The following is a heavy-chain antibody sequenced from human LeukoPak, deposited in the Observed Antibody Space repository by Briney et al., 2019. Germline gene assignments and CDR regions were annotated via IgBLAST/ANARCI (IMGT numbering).Heavy chain of an antibody. Sequence: GGSLRLSCAASGFTFDDYAMHWVRQTLGKGLEWVSLTSGDGSRTYYADSVKGRFTTSRDNNKNSLYLQMNSLRNEDTALYYCAKPGYSSSWYLGYWGQGTLVTVSS. CDR1: GFTFDDYA. J-gene: IGHJ4*02. CDR2: TSGDGSRT. CDR3: AKPGYSSSWYLGY. V-gene: IGHV3-43*02. D-gene: IGHD6-13*01.